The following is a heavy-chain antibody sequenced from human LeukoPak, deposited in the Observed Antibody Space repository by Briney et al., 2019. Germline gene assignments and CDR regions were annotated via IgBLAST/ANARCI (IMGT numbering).Heavy chain of an antibody. CDR3: ARDRIGRVPDY. V-gene: IGHV3-48*01. Sequence: GGSLRLSCAASGFTFSSYSMNWVRQAPGKGPEWVSYISSSSSTIYYADSVKGRFTISRDNAKNSLYLQMNSLRAEDTAVYYCARDRIGRVPDYWGQGTLVTVSS. J-gene: IGHJ4*02. CDR1: GFTFSSYS. D-gene: IGHD2-15*01. CDR2: ISSSSSTI.